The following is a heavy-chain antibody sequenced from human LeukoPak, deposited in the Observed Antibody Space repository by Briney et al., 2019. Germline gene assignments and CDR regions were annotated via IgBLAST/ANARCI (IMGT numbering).Heavy chain of an antibody. Sequence: GRPLRLSCAAFGFTFSSYAMHWVRQAPDKGLEWVAVISYDGSNKYYADSVKGRFTISRDNSKNTLYLQMNSLRAEDTAVYYCARGRSSGWYQDVDYWGQGTLVTVSS. CDR1: GFTFSSYA. CDR2: ISYDGSNK. J-gene: IGHJ4*02. CDR3: ARGRSSGWYQDVDY. V-gene: IGHV3-30*04. D-gene: IGHD6-19*01.